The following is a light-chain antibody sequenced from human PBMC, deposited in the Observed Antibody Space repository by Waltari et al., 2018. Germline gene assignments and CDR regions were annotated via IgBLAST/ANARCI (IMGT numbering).Light chain of an antibody. V-gene: IGKV1-17*01. J-gene: IGKJ3*01. CDR2: DAS. Sequence: DIQMTQSPSSLSASVGYRVTITCRASQGISNSLNWYQQKPGKAPQRLIYDASSLQSGVPSRFSGSGSGTVFTLTISSLQPQDFATYYCLQYNSAPFTFGPGTKLDIK. CDR3: LQYNSAPFT. CDR1: QGISNS.